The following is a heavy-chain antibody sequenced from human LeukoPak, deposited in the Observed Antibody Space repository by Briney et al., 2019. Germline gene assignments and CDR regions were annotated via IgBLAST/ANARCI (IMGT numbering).Heavy chain of an antibody. V-gene: IGHV4-34*01. Sequence: SETLSLTSAVYGGSFSGYYWSWIRQPPGKGLEWIGEINHSGSTNYNPSLKSRVTISVDTSKNQFPLKLSSVTAADTAVYYCARGRGYSRIYYFDYWGQGTLVTVSS. CDR1: GGSFSGYY. CDR3: ARGRGYSRIYYFDY. D-gene: IGHD5-18*01. CDR2: INHSGST. J-gene: IGHJ4*02.